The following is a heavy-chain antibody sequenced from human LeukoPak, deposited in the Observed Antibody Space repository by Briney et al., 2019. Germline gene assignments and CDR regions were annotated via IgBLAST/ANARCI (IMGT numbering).Heavy chain of an antibody. CDR1: GFTFRTYG. CDR2: ISGSGFGT. CDR3: AQDIRPGWTGSWIDH. J-gene: IGHJ4*02. Sequence: GGSLRLSCAASGFTFRTYGMSWVRQAPGKGLEWVSAISGSGFGTYYADSMKGRFTISRDNSKNTLYLQMNSLRTEDTALYYCAQDIRPGWTGSWIDHWGQGTLVTVSS. V-gene: IGHV3-23*01. D-gene: IGHD1-26*01.